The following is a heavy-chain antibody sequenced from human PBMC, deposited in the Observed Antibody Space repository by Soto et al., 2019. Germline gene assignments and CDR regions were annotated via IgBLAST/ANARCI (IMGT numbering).Heavy chain of an antibody. V-gene: IGHV4-31*03. CDR2: TCYSGST. CDR3: ARGGGDYYDYYGMDV. Sequence: QVQLQESGPGLVKPSQTLSLTCTVSGGXXXXGXXXXXXXXXXXXXXXXGIGYTCYSGSTYYTPSLRSRVTIAVDTSKNQFSXKLSSVTAAATAVYYGARGGGDYYDYYGMDVWGQGTTVTVSS. J-gene: IGHJ6*02. D-gene: IGHD6-25*01. CDR1: GGXXXXGXXX.